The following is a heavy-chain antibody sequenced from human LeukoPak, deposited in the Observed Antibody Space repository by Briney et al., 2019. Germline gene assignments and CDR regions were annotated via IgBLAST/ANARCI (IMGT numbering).Heavy chain of an antibody. V-gene: IGHV4-4*09. J-gene: IGHJ4*02. D-gene: IGHD5-18*01. CDR3: ARSRSSKVTPFDY. Sequence: SETLSLTCTVSGGSISTYYWSWIRQPPGKGLEWIGYIYTSGSTDYNPSLKSRVTISLDTSNNQFSLNPNSVTAADTAVYYCARSRSSKVTPFDYWGQGILVTVSS. CDR1: GGSISTYY. CDR2: IYTSGST.